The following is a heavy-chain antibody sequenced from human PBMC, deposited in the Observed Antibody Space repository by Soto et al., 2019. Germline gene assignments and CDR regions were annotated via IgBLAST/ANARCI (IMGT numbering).Heavy chain of an antibody. J-gene: IGHJ6*02. V-gene: IGHV1-18*01. CDR3: AKNGQPPYYYYGLDV. CDR2: ISGYNGDT. D-gene: IGHD2-8*01. CDR1: GYTFTSYA. Sequence: KNRGASVKVSCKASGYTFTSYAMHWVRLAPGQGLEWMGWISGYNGDTNYAQKFQDRVSMTIDTSTGTAYMELRSLTSDDTAIYYCAKNGQPPYYYYGLDVWGQGTKVTVSS.